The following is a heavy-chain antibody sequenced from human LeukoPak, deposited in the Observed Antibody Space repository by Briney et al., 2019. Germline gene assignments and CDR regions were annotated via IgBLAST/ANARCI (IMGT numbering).Heavy chain of an antibody. V-gene: IGHV3-15*06. CDR3: TTDPFYDSAGFAF. D-gene: IGHD5/OR15-5a*01. CDR2: IETKAQGGTT. J-gene: IGHJ4*02. CDR1: SYIFSDAW. Sequence: PGGSLRLSCAASSYIFSDAWMSWVRQAPGKGLEWVGRIETKAQGGTTKYAAPVKGRFTISRDDSKNTLYLQMSSLKTEDTAAYYCTTDPFYDSAGFAFWGQGTLVAVS.